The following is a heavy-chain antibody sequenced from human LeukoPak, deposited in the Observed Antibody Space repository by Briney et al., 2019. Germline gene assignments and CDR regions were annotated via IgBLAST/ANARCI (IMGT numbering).Heavy chain of an antibody. D-gene: IGHD6-13*01. CDR1: GGSISTYS. Sequence: SETLSLTCTVSGGSISTYSWSWIRQPPGKGLEWIGRIYTSGSTNYNPSLKSRVTMSVDTSKNQFSLKLSSVTAADTAVYYCARDLRAAGPFDYWGQGTLVTVSS. V-gene: IGHV4-4*07. CDR3: ARDLRAAGPFDY. CDR2: IYTSGST. J-gene: IGHJ4*02.